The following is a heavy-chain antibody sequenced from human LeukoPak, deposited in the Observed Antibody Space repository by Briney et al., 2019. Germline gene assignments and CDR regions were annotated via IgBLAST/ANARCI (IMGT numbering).Heavy chain of an antibody. Sequence: ASVKVSCKASGYTFSDYYIHWVRQAPGQGLEWMGWINPNSGDTNYEQKFQDWVTMTRDTSVNTVYMELSSLKSDDTAVYYCVRIDYSNAFDIWGQGTMVTVSS. CDR3: VRIDYSNAFDI. J-gene: IGHJ3*02. CDR1: GYTFSDYY. CDR2: INPNSGDT. D-gene: IGHD4-11*01. V-gene: IGHV1-2*04.